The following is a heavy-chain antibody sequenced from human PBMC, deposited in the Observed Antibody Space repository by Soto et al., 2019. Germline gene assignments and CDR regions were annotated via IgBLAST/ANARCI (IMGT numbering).Heavy chain of an antibody. V-gene: IGHV3-43*01. CDR1: GFTFDDYT. D-gene: IGHD3-22*01. CDR2: ISWDGGST. J-gene: IGHJ6*02. CDR3: AKDMTPDSRVNYYYGMDV. Sequence: PGGSLRLSCAASGFTFDDYTMHWVRQAPGKGLEWVSLISWDGGSTYYADSVKGRFTISRDNSKNSLYLQMNSLRTEDTALYYCAKDMTPDSRVNYYYGMDVWGQGTTVTVSS.